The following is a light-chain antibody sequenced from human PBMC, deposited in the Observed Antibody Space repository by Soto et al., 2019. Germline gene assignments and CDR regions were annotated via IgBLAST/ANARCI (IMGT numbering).Light chain of an antibody. Sequence: QAVVTQEPSLTVSPGGTVTLTCGSSTGAVTSGHYPYWFQQKPGQAPRTLIYDISNKHSWAPARFSGALLGGEAALTLSCAQPEDEAAYYCLLYYSGARVFGGGTKLTVL. V-gene: IGLV7-46*01. CDR3: LLYYSGARV. CDR2: DIS. J-gene: IGLJ2*01. CDR1: TGAVTSGHY.